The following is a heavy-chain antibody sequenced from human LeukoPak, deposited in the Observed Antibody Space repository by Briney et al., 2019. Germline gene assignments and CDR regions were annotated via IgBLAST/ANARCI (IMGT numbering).Heavy chain of an antibody. J-gene: IGHJ5*02. V-gene: IGHV4-59*08. CDR1: GVSISSYY. CDR3: ARQAYSSNLGWFDP. CDR2: IYYSGST. D-gene: IGHD6-13*01. Sequence: PSETLSLTCTVSGVSISSYYWSWIRQPPGKGLEWIGYIYYSGSTNYNPSLKSRVTISVDTSKNQFSLKLSSVTAADTAVYYCARQAYSSNLGWFDPWGQGTLVTVSS.